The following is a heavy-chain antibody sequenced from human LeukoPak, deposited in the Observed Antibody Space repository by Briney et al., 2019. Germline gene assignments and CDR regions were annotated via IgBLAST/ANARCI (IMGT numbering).Heavy chain of an antibody. CDR3: ARGIYDTSGYYSS. CDR2: ISAYNGNT. V-gene: IGHV1-18*01. Sequence: ASVKVSCNTSGYTFTNYDISWVRQAPGQGLEWMGWISAYNGNTNYAQKLQGRVTMTTDTSTSTAYMELRSLRSDDTAVYYCARGIYDTSGYYSSWGQGTLVTVSS. J-gene: IGHJ5*02. D-gene: IGHD3-22*01. CDR1: GYTFTNYD.